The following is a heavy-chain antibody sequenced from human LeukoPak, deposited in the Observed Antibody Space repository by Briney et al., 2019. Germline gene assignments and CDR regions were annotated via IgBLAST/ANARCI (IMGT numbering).Heavy chain of an antibody. Sequence: GGSLRLSCAASGFTFDAHAMHWVRQAPGKGLEWVSGITWNDDTIGYADSVKGRFTISRDNAKKSLYLQMNSLRTEDTALYYCAKDRGSWPLYGMDVWGQGTTVTVSS. V-gene: IGHV3-9*01. CDR3: AKDRGSWPLYGMDV. CDR1: GFTFDAHA. D-gene: IGHD6-13*01. J-gene: IGHJ6*02. CDR2: ITWNDDTI.